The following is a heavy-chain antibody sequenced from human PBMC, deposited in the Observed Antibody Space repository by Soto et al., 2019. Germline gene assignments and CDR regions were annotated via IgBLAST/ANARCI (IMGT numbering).Heavy chain of an antibody. CDR2: INPIGGST. CDR3: ASSSSGRNYYYYYGMDV. D-gene: IGHD6-19*01. V-gene: IGHV1-46*01. Sequence: ASVKVSCKASGYTFTSYYMHWVRQAPGQGLEWMGIINPIGGSTSYAQKFQGRVTMTRDTSTSTVYMELSSLRSEDTAVYYCASSSSGRNYYYYYGMDVWGQGTTVTVSS. CDR1: GYTFTSYY. J-gene: IGHJ6*02.